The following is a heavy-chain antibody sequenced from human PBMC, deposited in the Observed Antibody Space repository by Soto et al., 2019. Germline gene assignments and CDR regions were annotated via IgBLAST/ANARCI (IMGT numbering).Heavy chain of an antibody. V-gene: IGHV1-69*02. Sequence: QVQLVQSGAEVKKPGSSVKVSCKASGGTFSSYTISWVRQAPGQGLEWMGRIIPILGIANYAQKFQGRVTITADKSTSTAYMELSSLRSEDTAVYYCARVLVPPGTRDAYYYMDVWGKGTTVTVSS. D-gene: IGHD1-7*01. J-gene: IGHJ6*03. CDR3: ARVLVPPGTRDAYYYMDV. CDR2: IIPILGIA. CDR1: GGTFSSYT.